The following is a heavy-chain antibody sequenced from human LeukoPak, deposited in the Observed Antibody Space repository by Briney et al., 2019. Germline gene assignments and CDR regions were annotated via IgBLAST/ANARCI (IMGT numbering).Heavy chain of an antibody. CDR2: ISAYNGNT. V-gene: IGHV1-18*01. J-gene: IGHJ4*02. CDR3: ARDGDSSCYEPCDY. CDR1: GYTSTSYG. Sequence: GASVNVSCEASGYTSTSYGVSWVGQAPGQGLEWMGWISAYNGNTNYAQKLQGRVTMTTDTSTSTAYMELRSLRSDDTAVYYCARDGDSSCYEPCDYWGPGSLVTVSS. D-gene: IGHD3-22*01.